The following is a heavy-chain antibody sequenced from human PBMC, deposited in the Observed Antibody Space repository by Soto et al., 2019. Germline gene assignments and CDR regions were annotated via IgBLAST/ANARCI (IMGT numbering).Heavy chain of an antibody. J-gene: IGHJ6*03. CDR3: ARGSLLRWPYSNYDRSYYYYYMDV. V-gene: IGHV4-34*01. D-gene: IGHD4-4*01. CDR1: GGSFSGYY. Sequence: SETLSLTCAVYGGSFSGYYWSWIRQPPGKGLEWIGEINHSGSTNYNPSLKSRVTISVDTSKNQFSLKLSSVTAADTAVYYCARGSLLRWPYSNYDRSYYYYYMDVWGKGTTVTVSS. CDR2: INHSGST.